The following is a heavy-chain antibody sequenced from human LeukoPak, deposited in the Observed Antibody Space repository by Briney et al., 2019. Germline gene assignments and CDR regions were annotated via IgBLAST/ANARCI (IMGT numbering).Heavy chain of an antibody. CDR3: ATYNRDGYNFAFRQ. CDR1: SDSMSGYF. CDR2: IYDSGSA. D-gene: IGHD5-24*01. V-gene: IGHV4-59*08. Sequence: SETLSLTCTVSSDSMSGYFWSGIRQSPGKGLEWIGDIYDSGSANYNPSLKSRVTISVATSKNQFSLTLTSVTAADTAVYYCATYNRDGYNFAFRQWGQGTLVTVSS. J-gene: IGHJ1*01.